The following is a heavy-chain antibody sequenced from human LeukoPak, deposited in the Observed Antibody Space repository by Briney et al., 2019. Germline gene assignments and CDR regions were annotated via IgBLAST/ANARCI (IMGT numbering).Heavy chain of an antibody. CDR3: ARRPTGDPKFDY. J-gene: IGHJ4*02. CDR1: GGSISNYF. V-gene: IGHV4-59*08. Sequence: PPETLSLTCSVSGGSISNYFWTWIRQPPGKGLEWIGYIYSSGSTYYNPSLKSRVTISADTSKNRFSLKLSTVTAADTAVYYCARRPTGDPKFDYWGQGTLVTVSS. CDR2: IYSSGST. D-gene: IGHD7-27*01.